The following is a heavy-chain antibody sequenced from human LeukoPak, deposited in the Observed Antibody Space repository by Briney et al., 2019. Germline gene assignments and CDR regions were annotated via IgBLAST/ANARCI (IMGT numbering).Heavy chain of an antibody. CDR3: ARGSFGIAAAGTQYFDY. V-gene: IGHV4-38-2*01. CDR1: GYSISSGYY. Sequence: SETLSLTCAVSGYSISSGYYWGWIRQPPGKGLEWIGSIYHSGSTYYNPSLKSRVTISADTSKNQFSLKLSSVTAADTAVYYCARGSFGIAAAGTQYFDYWGQGTLVTVSS. D-gene: IGHD6-13*01. CDR2: IYHSGST. J-gene: IGHJ4*02.